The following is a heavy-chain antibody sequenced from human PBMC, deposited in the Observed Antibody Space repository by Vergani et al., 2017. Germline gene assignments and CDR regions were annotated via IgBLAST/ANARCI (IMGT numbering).Heavy chain of an antibody. V-gene: IGHV1-69-2*01. CDR3: ARQASYYYDRSGHYYEGWFDP. CDR1: GYTFTDYY. J-gene: IGHJ5*02. D-gene: IGHD3-22*01. CDR2: VDPEDGET. Sequence: EVQLVQSGAEVKKPGATVKISCKVSGYTFTDYYMHWVQQAPGKGLKWMGLVDPEDGETIYAEKFQGRVTITADTSTDTAYMELSSLRSEDTAVYYCARQASYYYDRSGHYYEGWFDPWGQGTLVTVSS.